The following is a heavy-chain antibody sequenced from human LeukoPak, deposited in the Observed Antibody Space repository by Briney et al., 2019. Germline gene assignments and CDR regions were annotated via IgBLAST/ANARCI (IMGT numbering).Heavy chain of an antibody. CDR1: GGTFSRYA. CDR3: AREAPTYYYDNSGYYPNWFDP. Sequence: ASVKVSCKASGGTFSRYAISWVRQAPGQGLEWMGGIIPIFDTANYAQKFQGRVPITADESTSTAYMELSSLRSEDTAVYYCAREAPTYYYDNSGYYPNWFDPWGQRTLVTVSS. D-gene: IGHD3-22*01. V-gene: IGHV1-69*01. J-gene: IGHJ5*02. CDR2: IIPIFDTA.